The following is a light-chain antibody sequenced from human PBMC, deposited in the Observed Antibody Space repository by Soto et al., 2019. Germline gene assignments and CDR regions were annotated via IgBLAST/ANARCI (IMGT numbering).Light chain of an antibody. CDR1: SGHSSYA. Sequence: QAVVTQSPSASASLGASVKLTCTLSSGHSSYAIAWHQQQPEKGPRYLMKLNSDGSHSKGDGIPDRFSGSSSGAERYLTISSLQSEDEADYYCQTWGTGGVFGGGTQLTVL. J-gene: IGLJ2*01. V-gene: IGLV4-69*01. CDR3: QTWGTGGV. CDR2: LNSDGSH.